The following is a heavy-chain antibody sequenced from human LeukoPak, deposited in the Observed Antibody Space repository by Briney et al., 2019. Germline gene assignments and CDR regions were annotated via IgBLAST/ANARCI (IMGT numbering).Heavy chain of an antibody. J-gene: IGHJ6*03. V-gene: IGHV4-4*07. Sequence: SETLSLTCSVSGGSISRYYWSWIRQAAGKGLEWIGRMYISGSTNHNPSLKSRVTMSVDTSKNQFSLKVSSATAADTAIYYCARETQDYYYMDVWGKGTTVTVSS. CDR1: GGSISRYY. CDR3: ARETQDYYYMDV. CDR2: MYISGST.